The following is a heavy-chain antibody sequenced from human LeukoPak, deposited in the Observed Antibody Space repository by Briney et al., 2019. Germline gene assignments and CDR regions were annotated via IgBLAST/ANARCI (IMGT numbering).Heavy chain of an antibody. CDR3: ARGRIYGDYGYSEY. CDR1: GYTFTGYY. CDR2: IDPSGGST. V-gene: IGHV1-46*01. Sequence: GASVKVSCKASGYTFTGYYMHWVRQAPGQGLEWMGVIDPSGGSTTYAQNFQGRVTVTRDTSTSTVYMDLSSLRSEDTAIYYCARGRIYGDYGYSEYWGQGTLVTVSS. J-gene: IGHJ4*02. D-gene: IGHD4-17*01.